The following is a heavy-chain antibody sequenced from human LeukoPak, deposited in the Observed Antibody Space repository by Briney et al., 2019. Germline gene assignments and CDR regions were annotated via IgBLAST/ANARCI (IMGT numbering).Heavy chain of an antibody. V-gene: IGHV4-4*07. D-gene: IGHD6-19*01. CDR2: IYTSGST. CDR1: GGSISSYY. CDR3: ARPHSGWPRGAFDI. Sequence: SETLSLTCTVSGGSISSYYWSWIRQPAGKGLEWIGRIYTSGSTNYNPSLKSRVTMSVDTSKNQFSLKLSSVTAADTAVYYCARPHSGWPRGAFDIWGQGTMVTVSS. J-gene: IGHJ3*02.